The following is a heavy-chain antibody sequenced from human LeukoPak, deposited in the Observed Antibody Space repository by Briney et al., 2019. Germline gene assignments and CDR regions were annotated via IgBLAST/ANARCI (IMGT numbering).Heavy chain of an antibody. V-gene: IGHV3-30*04. CDR3: ARDFGY. J-gene: IGHJ4*02. Sequence: GGSLRLSCAASGFTFSNYAMNWIRQTPTKGLEWLAAISTDGNNQNYADSVKGRFTISRDNSKNTLYLQVSSLTVDDTAVYYCARDFGYWGLGTLVTVSS. CDR2: ISTDGNNQ. CDR1: GFTFSNYA.